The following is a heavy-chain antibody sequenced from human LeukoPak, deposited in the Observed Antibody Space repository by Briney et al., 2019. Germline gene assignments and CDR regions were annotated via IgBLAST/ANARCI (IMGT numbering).Heavy chain of an antibody. CDR2: ISGSGGST. J-gene: IGHJ6*03. D-gene: IGHD6-13*01. V-gene: IGHV3-23*01. CDR3: AKDVQQLDNYYYYYMDV. Sequence: GGSLRLSCAASGFTFSSYNMNWVRQAPGKGLEWVSAISGSGGSTYYADSVKGRFTISRDNSKNTLYLQMNSLRAEDTAVYYCAKDVQQLDNYYYYYMDVWGKGTTVTISS. CDR1: GFTFSSYN.